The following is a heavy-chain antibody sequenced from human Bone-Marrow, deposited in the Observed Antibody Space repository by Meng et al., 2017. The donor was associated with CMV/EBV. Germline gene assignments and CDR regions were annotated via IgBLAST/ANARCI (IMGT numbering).Heavy chain of an antibody. CDR1: GFSFSDQY. D-gene: IGHD1-26*01. CDR3: AMGSGSYS. V-gene: IGHV3-74*01. CDR2: INSDGSST. Sequence: GESLKISCAASGFSFSDQYMDWVRQAPGKGLVWVSRINSDGSSTSYADSVKGRFTISRDNAKNTLYLQMNSLRAEDTAVYYCAMGSGSYSWGQGTLVTVSS. J-gene: IGHJ1*01.